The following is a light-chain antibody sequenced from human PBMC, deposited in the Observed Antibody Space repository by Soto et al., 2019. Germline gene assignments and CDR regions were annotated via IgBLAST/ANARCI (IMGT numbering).Light chain of an antibody. J-gene: IGKJ5*01. CDR3: QHYNSYSEA. CDR1: QTISSW. V-gene: IGKV1-5*03. CDR2: KAS. Sequence: DIQMTQSPSTLSGSVGDRVTNTCRASQTISSWLAWYQQKPGKAPKLLIYKASTLKSGVPSRFSGSGSGTEFTLTISSLQPEDFATYYCQHYNSYSEAFGQGTRLEI.